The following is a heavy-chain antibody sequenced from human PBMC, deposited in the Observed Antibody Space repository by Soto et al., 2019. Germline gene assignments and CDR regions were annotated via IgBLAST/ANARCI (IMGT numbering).Heavy chain of an antibody. J-gene: IGHJ6*02. CDR1: GFTVSSYA. Sequence: LRQLCAVTGFTVSSYAMHWGRQVQGKGLEWVAVISYDGSNKYYADSVKGRFTISRDNSKNTLYLQMNSLRAEDTAVYYRARATRGYSGYDPFYYGMDVWGQGTTVTVSS. D-gene: IGHD5-12*01. CDR2: ISYDGSNK. CDR3: ARATRGYSGYDPFYYGMDV. V-gene: IGHV3-30-3*01.